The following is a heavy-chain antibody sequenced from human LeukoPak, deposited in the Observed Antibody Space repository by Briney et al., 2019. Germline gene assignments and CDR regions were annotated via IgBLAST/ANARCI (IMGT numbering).Heavy chain of an antibody. CDR1: GDSISSSYW. J-gene: IGHJ6*02. CDR2: IYHSGST. D-gene: IGHD3-10*01. CDR3: ARDSIVRGVRLASYYYYGMDV. Sequence: PSGTLSLTCVVSGDSISSSYWWTWVRQPPGKGLQWIGEIYHSGSTKYNPSLKSRATISVDKSKNQFSLELNSVTAADTAVYYCARDSIVRGVRLASYYYYGMDVWGQGTTVTVSS. V-gene: IGHV4-4*02.